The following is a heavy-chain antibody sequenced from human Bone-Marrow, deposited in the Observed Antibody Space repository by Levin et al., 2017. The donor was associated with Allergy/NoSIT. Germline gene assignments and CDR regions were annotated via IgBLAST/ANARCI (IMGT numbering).Heavy chain of an antibody. V-gene: IGHV3-9*01. J-gene: IGHJ3*02. CDR1: GFTFDDYA. CDR3: AKDIWRFYPGTLDAFDI. Sequence: SLKISCAASGFTFDDYAMHWVRQAPGKGLEWVSGISWNSGSIGYADSVKGRFTISRDNAKNSLYLQMNSLRAEDTALYYCAKDIWRFYPGTLDAFDIWGQGTMVTVSS. D-gene: IGHD3-10*01. CDR2: ISWNSGSI.